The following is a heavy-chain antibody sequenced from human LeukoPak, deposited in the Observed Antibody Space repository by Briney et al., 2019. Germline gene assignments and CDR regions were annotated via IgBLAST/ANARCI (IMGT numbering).Heavy chain of an antibody. J-gene: IGHJ4*02. V-gene: IGHV3-48*04. Sequence: GGSLRLSCAASGFTFSSYSMNWVRQAPGKGLEWVSYISSSSSTIYYADSVKGRFTISRDNAKNSLYLQMNSLRAEDTAVYYCAREIGRIAVAPTLGYWGQGTLVTVSS. D-gene: IGHD6-19*01. CDR3: AREIGRIAVAPTLGY. CDR1: GFTFSSYS. CDR2: ISSSSSTI.